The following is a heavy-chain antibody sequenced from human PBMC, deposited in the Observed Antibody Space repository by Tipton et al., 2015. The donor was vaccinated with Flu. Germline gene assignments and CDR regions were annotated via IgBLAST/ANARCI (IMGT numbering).Heavy chain of an antibody. Sequence: LRLSCTVSGGSISSYYWSWIRQPPGKGLEWIGEINHSGSTNYNPSLKSRVTISVDTSKNQFSLKLSSVTAADTAVYYCARGLYGSGSYQRRYFDYWGQGTLVTVSS. D-gene: IGHD3-10*01. CDR2: INHSGST. CDR1: GGSISSYY. V-gene: IGHV4-34*01. CDR3: ARGLYGSGSYQRRYFDY. J-gene: IGHJ4*02.